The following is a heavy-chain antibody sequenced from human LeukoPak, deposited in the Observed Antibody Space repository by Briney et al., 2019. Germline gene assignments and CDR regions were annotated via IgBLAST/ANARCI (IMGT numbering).Heavy chain of an antibody. CDR1: GFTFSGYE. Sequence: GGSLRLSCAASGFTFSGYEMNWVRQAPGKGLEWVSYISSSGSTICYEDSVTGRFTISRDNAKNSLYLQMNRLRAEDTAVYYCAREYNWKQEGPFDIWGQGTMVTVSS. J-gene: IGHJ3*02. D-gene: IGHD1-20*01. CDR3: AREYNWKQEGPFDI. CDR2: ISSSGSTI. V-gene: IGHV3-48*03.